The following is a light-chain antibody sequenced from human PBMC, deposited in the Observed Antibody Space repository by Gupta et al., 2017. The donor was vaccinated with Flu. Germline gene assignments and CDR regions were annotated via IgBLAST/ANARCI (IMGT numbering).Light chain of an antibody. Sequence: GSVSSSHYPSWYQQTPGQAPRTLIYKTNTRLVGGPDRFSGSILGNKAALTITGDQADDESDYYWVLYLGHFFSGVFGGGTKLTVL. V-gene: IGLV8-61*01. CDR1: GSVSSSHY. CDR3: VLYLGHFFSGV. J-gene: IGLJ3*02. CDR2: KTN.